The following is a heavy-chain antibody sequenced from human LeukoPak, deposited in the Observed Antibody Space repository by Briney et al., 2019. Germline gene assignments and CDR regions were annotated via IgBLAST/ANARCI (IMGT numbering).Heavy chain of an antibody. D-gene: IGHD2-2*01. CDR1: GGSISSSSYY. V-gene: IGHV4-39*01. J-gene: IGHJ3*02. CDR2: IYYSGST. CDR3: ARHVADYCSSTSCPGAFDI. Sequence: PSETLSLTCTVSGGSISSSSYYWGWIRQPPGKGLEWIGSIYYSGSTYYNPSLKSRVTISVDTSKNQFSLKLSSVTAADTAVYYCARHVADYCSSTSCPGAFDIWGQGTMVTVSS.